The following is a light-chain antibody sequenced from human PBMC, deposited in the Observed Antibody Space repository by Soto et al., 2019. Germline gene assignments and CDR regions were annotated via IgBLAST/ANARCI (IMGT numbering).Light chain of an antibody. CDR3: QQSYSTPPWT. CDR2: GAS. V-gene: IGKV1-39*01. J-gene: IGKJ1*01. Sequence: DIQMTQSPSSLSASVGDRVTITCRASQTIYNFLHWYQQTPGKAPRLLIYGASSLHSGVPSRFSGSGSGTDFTLTISSLQPEDYAIYYCQQSYSTPPWTFGQGTKVDIK. CDR1: QTIYNF.